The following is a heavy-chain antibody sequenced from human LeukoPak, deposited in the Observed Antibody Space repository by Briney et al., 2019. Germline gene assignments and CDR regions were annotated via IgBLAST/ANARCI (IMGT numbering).Heavy chain of an antibody. CDR3: ARPPDCSGGSCWASQDAFDI. CDR1: GFTFSNYG. V-gene: IGHV3-33*01. CDR2: IGYDGSNK. Sequence: GGSLRLSCAASGFTFSNYGMHWVRQAPGKGLEWVAFIGYDGSNKYYADSVKGRFTISRDNAKNSLYLQMNSLRAEDTAVYYCARPPDCSGGSCWASQDAFDIWGQGTMVTVSS. D-gene: IGHD2-15*01. J-gene: IGHJ3*02.